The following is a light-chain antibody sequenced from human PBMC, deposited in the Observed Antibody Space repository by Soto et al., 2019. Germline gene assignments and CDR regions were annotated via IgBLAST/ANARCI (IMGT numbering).Light chain of an antibody. J-gene: IGKJ2*01. Sequence: ESMLTQSPGTLSLSPGERATLSCRASRSVSTRYITWYQQKPGQAPGLLIYGASTRATGIQDRFSGSGSGTDLPRTISRLEAEDFAVYYCQQFGDSAPAFTFGQGPKLEI. CDR2: GAS. V-gene: IGKV3-20*01. CDR3: QQFGDSAPAFT. CDR1: RSVSTRY.